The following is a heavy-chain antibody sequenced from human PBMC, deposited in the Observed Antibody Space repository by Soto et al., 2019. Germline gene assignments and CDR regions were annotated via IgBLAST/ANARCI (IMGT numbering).Heavy chain of an antibody. Sequence: QVQLQQWGAGLLKPSETLSLTCAVYGGSFSGYYWSWIRQPPGKGLEWIGEINHSGSTNYTPSLKSRVTISVDTSKNQFSLKLSSVTAADTAVYYCARREIAVAGLDYWGQGTLVTVSS. J-gene: IGHJ4*02. D-gene: IGHD6-19*01. V-gene: IGHV4-34*01. CDR2: INHSGST. CDR3: ARREIAVAGLDY. CDR1: GGSFSGYY.